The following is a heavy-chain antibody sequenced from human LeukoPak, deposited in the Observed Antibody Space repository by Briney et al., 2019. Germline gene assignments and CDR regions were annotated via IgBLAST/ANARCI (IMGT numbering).Heavy chain of an antibody. J-gene: IGHJ4*02. V-gene: IGHV1-2*02. CDR2: INPNSGGT. D-gene: IGHD1-26*01. Sequence: GASVKGSCKVSGYTLTELSMHWVRQAPGKGLEWMGWINPNSGGTNYAQKFQGRVTMTRDTSISTAYMELSRLRSDDTAVYYCARVPGSYYVGGFDYWGQGTLVTVSS. CDR3: ARVPGSYYVGGFDY. CDR1: GYTLTELS.